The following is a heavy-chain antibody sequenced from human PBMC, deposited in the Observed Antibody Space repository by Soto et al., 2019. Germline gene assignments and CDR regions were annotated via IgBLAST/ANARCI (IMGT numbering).Heavy chain of an antibody. J-gene: IGHJ4*02. CDR2: ISGSGGST. V-gene: IGHV3-23*01. CDR3: AKVRMVRGDTVPYFDY. CDR1: GFTFSSYA. Sequence: GGSLRLSCAASGFTFSSYAMSWVRQAPGKGLEWVSAISGSGGSTYYADSVKGRFTISRDNSKNTLYLQMNSLRAEDTAVYYCAKVRMVRGDTVPYFDYWGQGTLVTVSS. D-gene: IGHD3-10*01.